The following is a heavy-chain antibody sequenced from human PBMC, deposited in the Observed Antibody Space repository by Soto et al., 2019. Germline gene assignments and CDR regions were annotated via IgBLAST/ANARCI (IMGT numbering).Heavy chain of an antibody. J-gene: IGHJ6*02. Sequence: SVKVSCKASGGTFSSYAISWVRQAPGQGLEWMGGIIPIFGTANYAQKFQGRVTITADESTSTAYMELSSLRSEDTAVCYCARAYYSGYGSYYYYYGMDVWGQGTTVTVSS. V-gene: IGHV1-69*13. CDR2: IIPIFGTA. CDR3: ARAYYSGYGSYYYYYGMDV. D-gene: IGHD5-12*01. CDR1: GGTFSSYA.